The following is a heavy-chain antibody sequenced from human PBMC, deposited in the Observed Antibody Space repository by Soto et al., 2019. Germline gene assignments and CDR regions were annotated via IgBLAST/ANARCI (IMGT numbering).Heavy chain of an antibody. CDR3: VRVGAGGYGLGWFDP. V-gene: IGHV4-31*03. J-gene: IGHJ5*01. Sequence: QVQLQESGPGLVKPSQTLSLTCTVSGDSISRGGYYYNWIRQLPGKGLEWIGYIYHSGSTNYNPSLKNGVTISVDVSKKHLSLELRSVTAAVTAVDYCVRVGAGGYGLGWFDPWGQGTLVTVSS. D-gene: IGHD2-15*01. CDR1: GDSISRGGYY. CDR2: IYHSGST.